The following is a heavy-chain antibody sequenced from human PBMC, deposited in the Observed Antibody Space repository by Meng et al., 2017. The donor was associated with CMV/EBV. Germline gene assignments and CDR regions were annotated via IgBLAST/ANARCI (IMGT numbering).Heavy chain of an antibody. D-gene: IGHD4-11*01. CDR2: INWNGGST. J-gene: IGHJ6*02. CDR3: TTAEGGSKGDYYYYYGMDV. CDR1: GFTFDDYG. Sequence: GESLKISCAASGFTFDDYGMSWARQAPGKGLEWVSGINWNGGSTGYADSVKGRFTISRDNAKNSLYLQMNSLKTEDTAVYYCTTAEGGSKGDYYYYYGMDVWGQGTTVTVSS. V-gene: IGHV3-20*04.